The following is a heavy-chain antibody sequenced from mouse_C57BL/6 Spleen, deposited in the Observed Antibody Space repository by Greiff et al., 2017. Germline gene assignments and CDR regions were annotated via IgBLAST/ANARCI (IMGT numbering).Heavy chain of an antibody. CDR3: ARRGLGTEAMDY. J-gene: IGHJ4*01. D-gene: IGHD4-1*01. V-gene: IGHV1-82*01. Sequence: QVQLKQSGPELVKPGASVKISCKASGYAFSSSWMNWVKQRPGKGLEWIGRIYPGDGDTNYNGKFKGKATLTADKSSSTAYMQLISLTSEDSAVYFCARRGLGTEAMDYWGQGTSVTVSS. CDR2: IYPGDGDT. CDR1: GYAFSSSW.